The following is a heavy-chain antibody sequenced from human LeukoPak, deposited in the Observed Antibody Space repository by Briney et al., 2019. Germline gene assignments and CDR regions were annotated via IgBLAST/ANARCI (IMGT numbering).Heavy chain of an antibody. J-gene: IGHJ6*03. CDR2: IYPSGST. D-gene: IGHD3-22*01. CDR3: ARLKFYDSTGYTPGYYMDV. Sequence: PSETLSLTCTVSGGSIISYYWSWVRQSAGKGLEWIGRIYPSGSTEYNPSLKSRVTMSVDMSKKQFSLKLTSVTAADTAVYYCARLKFYDSTGYTPGYYMDVWGKGTTVTVSS. V-gene: IGHV4-4*07. CDR1: GGSIISYY.